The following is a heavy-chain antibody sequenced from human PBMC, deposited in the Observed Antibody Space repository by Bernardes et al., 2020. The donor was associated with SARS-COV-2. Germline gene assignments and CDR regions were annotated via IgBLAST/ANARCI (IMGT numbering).Heavy chain of an antibody. CDR2: IYTSGST. J-gene: IGHJ3*02. Sequence: SETLSLTCTVSGGSISSYYWSWIRQPAGKGLEWIGRIYTSGSTYYNPSLKRQVAMSVDTSKNQFSLKLSSVTAADTAVYYCARHLYGDDAFDIWGQGTMVTVSS. CDR3: ARHLYGDDAFDI. V-gene: IGHV4-4*07. D-gene: IGHD4-17*01. CDR1: GGSISSYY.